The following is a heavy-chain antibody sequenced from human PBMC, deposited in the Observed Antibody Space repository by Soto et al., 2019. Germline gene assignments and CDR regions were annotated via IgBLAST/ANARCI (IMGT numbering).Heavy chain of an antibody. CDR3: ARDDPGFSGSHYIDYFNY. V-gene: IGHV1-69*13. CDR2: IMPIFGTA. J-gene: IGHJ4*02. D-gene: IGHD1-26*01. Sequence: ASVKVSCKASGGTFKSYAISWVRQAPGHGLEWLGGIMPIFGTADYAQKFQGRVTITADESTSTAYMELSSLTSEDTAVYYCARDDPGFSGSHYIDYFNYWGQGALVTVSS. CDR1: GGTFKSYA.